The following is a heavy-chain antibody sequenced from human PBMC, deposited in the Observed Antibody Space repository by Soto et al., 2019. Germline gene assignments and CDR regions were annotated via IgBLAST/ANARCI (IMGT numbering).Heavy chain of an antibody. V-gene: IGHV3-23*01. CDR3: AKWGYYYDSSGYYSADY. Sequence: GGSLRLSCAASGFTFSSSAMSWVRQAPGKGLEWVSAISGSGGRTYYADSVKGRFTISRDNSKNTLYLQMNSLRAEDTAVYYCAKWGYYYDSSGYYSADYWGQGTLVTVSS. CDR2: ISGSGGRT. D-gene: IGHD3-22*01. J-gene: IGHJ4*02. CDR1: GFTFSSSA.